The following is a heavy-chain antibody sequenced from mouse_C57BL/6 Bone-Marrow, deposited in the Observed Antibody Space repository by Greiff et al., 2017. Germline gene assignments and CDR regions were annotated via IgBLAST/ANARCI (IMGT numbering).Heavy chain of an antibody. CDR3: ARWKGAWFAY. CDR1: GYTFTSYT. J-gene: IGHJ3*01. V-gene: IGHV1-4*01. Sequence: QVQLQQSGAELARPGASVKMSCKASGYTFTSYTMHWVKQRPGQGLEWIGYITPSSGYTKYNQKFKDKATLTADKSSSTAYMQLSSLTSEDSAVYYCARWKGAWFAYWGQGTLVTVSA. CDR2: ITPSSGYT.